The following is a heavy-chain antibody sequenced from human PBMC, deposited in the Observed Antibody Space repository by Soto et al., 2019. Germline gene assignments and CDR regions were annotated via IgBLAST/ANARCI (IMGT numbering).Heavy chain of an antibody. CDR2: IKSKTDGGTT. Sequence: EVQLVESGGGLVKPGGSLXXXXXASGFTFSNAWMSWVRQAPGKGLEWVGRIKSKTDGGTTDYAAPVKGRFTISRDDSKNTLYLQMNSLKTEDTAVYYCTTDQAARVDYWGQGTLVTVSS. V-gene: IGHV3-15*01. D-gene: IGHD6-6*01. CDR3: TTDQAARVDY. CDR1: GFTFSNAW. J-gene: IGHJ4*02.